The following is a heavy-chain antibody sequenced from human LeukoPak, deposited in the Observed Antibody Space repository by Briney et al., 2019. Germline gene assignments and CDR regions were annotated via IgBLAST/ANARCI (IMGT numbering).Heavy chain of an antibody. J-gene: IGHJ3*02. CDR1: GFTFSSYA. CDR2: ITIGGGRT. CDR3: ARFGAGGVGATGDAFDI. V-gene: IGHV3-23*03. Sequence: PGGSLRLSCEASGFTFSSYAMAWVRQTPGKGLEWVSSITIGGGRTYYADSVKGRFTISRDNSKNTLYLQMNSLRAEDTAVYYCARFGAGGVGATGDAFDIWGQGTMVTVSS. D-gene: IGHD1-26*01.